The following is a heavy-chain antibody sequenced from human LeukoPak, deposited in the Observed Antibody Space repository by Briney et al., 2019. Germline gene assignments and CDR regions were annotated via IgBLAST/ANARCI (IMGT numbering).Heavy chain of an antibody. Sequence: GGSLRLSCAASGFTFSSYWMSWVRQAPGKGLEWVANIKQDGSEKYYVDSVKGRFTISRDNAKNSLYLQMNSLRAEDTAVYYCAKDLTQKTYEGSPGLDVWGKGTTVTVSS. J-gene: IGHJ6*04. D-gene: IGHD3-22*01. CDR2: IKQDGSEK. V-gene: IGHV3-7*01. CDR1: GFTFSSYW. CDR3: AKDLTQKTYEGSPGLDV.